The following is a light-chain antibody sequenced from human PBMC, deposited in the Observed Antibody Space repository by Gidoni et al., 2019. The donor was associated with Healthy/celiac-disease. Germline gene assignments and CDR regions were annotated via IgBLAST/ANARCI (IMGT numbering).Light chain of an antibody. CDR2: WAS. J-gene: IGKJ2*04. V-gene: IGKV4-1*01. Sequence: DIVLTQSPDSLAASLGERATINCKSSQSVLYSSNNKNYLAWYQQKPGQPPKLLIYWASTRESGVPDRFSGSGSGTDFTLTISSLQAEDVAVYYCQQYYSTTGSFGQGTKLEIK. CDR3: QQYYSTTGS. CDR1: QSVLYSSNNKNY.